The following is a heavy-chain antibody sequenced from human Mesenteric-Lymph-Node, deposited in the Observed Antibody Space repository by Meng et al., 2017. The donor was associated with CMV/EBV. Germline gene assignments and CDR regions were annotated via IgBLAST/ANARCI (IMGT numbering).Heavy chain of an antibody. D-gene: IGHD3-9*01. CDR2: ISRSGDST. Sequence: LSCAASGFTFSSYAMSWVRQAPGKGLEWVSVISRSGDSTHYADSVKGRCTISRDNSKNTLYLQMNSLRADDTAVYYCAKDFDKTGTDFWGQGTLVTVSS. V-gene: IGHV3-23*01. CDR3: AKDFDKTGTDF. J-gene: IGHJ4*02. CDR1: GFTFSSYA.